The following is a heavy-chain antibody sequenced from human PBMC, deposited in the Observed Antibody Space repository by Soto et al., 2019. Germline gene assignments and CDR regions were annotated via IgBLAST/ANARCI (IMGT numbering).Heavy chain of an antibody. J-gene: IGHJ4*02. D-gene: IGHD6-6*01. V-gene: IGHV5-51*01. CDR3: ATFGRSSGRHTDY. CDR2: IYPDDSDT. Sequence: PGESLKISCKGSGYSFTNYWIGWVRQMPGKGLEWMGIIYPDDSDTRYSPSFQGQVTISADKSITTAYLQWSSLRPSDTAIYYCATFGRSSGRHTDYWGQGTLVTVSS. CDR1: GYSFTNYW.